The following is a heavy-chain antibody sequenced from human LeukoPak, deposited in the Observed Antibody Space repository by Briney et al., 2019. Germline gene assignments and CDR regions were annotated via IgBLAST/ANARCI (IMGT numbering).Heavy chain of an antibody. CDR2: IYYSGST. Sequence: SETLSHTCTVSGGSISSYYWSWIRQPPGKGLEWIGYIYYSGSTNYNPSLKSRVTISVDTSKNQFSLKLSSVTAADTAVYYCARVPLPPRRNDILTGSYYYYYYMDVWGKGTTVTVSS. V-gene: IGHV4-59*01. D-gene: IGHD3-9*01. CDR1: GGSISSYY. CDR3: ARVPLPPRRNDILTGSYYYYYYMDV. J-gene: IGHJ6*03.